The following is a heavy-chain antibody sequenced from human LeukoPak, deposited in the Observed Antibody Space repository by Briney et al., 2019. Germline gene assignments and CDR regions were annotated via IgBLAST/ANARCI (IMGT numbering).Heavy chain of an antibody. CDR1: GGSISSYY. CDR3: AKGIAVAGYYYYYGMDV. CDR2: IYTSGST. D-gene: IGHD6-19*01. Sequence: PSETLSLTCTVSGGSISSYYWSWIRQPAGEGLEWIGRIYTSGSTNYNPSLKSRVTMSVDTSKNQFSLKLSSVTAADTAVYYCAKGIAVAGYYYYYGMDVWGQGTTVTVSS. V-gene: IGHV4-4*07. J-gene: IGHJ6*02.